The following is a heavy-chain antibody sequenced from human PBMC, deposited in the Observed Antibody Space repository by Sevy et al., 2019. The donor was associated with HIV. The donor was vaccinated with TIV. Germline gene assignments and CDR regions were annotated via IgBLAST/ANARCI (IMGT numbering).Heavy chain of an antibody. CDR1: GFTFSDYA. Sequence: GGSLRLSCVASGFTFSDYAMSWVRQAPGKGLEWVSSLFGGGHGANYADSVKGRLIISRDNSRKTLSLQLNSLRAEDAAVYYCAKMEGELVSEYYFDYWGQGILVTVSS. V-gene: IGHV3-23*01. CDR2: LFGGGHGA. D-gene: IGHD6-13*01. J-gene: IGHJ4*02. CDR3: AKMEGELVSEYYFDY.